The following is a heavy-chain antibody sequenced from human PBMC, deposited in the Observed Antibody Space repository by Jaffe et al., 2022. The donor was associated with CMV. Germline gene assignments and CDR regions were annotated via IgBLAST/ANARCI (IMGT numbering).Heavy chain of an antibody. Sequence: QVQLQQSGPGLVKPSQTLSLTCAISGDSVSSYSAAWNWIRQSPSRGLEWLGRTYYRSKFYNDYAVSVKSRISINADTSKNQVSLQLSSVTPEDTAVYYCAKSGGSSGWRWGQGTLVTVSS. J-gene: IGHJ4*02. CDR3: AKSGGSSGWR. CDR2: TYYRSKFYN. D-gene: IGHD6-19*01. CDR1: GDSVSSYSAA. V-gene: IGHV6-1*01.